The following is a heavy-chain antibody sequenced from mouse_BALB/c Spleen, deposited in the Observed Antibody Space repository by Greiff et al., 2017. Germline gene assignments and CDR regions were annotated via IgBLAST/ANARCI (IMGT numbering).Heavy chain of an antibody. D-gene: IGHD1-1*01. V-gene: IGHV1-7*01. J-gene: IGHJ4*01. CDR1: GYTFTSYW. CDR3: ASDDGSSPRAMDD. CDR2: INPSTGYT. Sequence: VQLQQSGAELAKPGASVKMSCKASGYTFTSYWMHWVKQRPGQGLEWIGYINPSTGYTEYNQKFKDKATLTADKSSSTASMQLSSLTSEDSAVYYCASDDGSSPRAMDDWGQGTSVTVSS.